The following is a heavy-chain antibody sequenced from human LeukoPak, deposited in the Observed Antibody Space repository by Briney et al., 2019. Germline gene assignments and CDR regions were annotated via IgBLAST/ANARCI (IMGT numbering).Heavy chain of an antibody. Sequence: SETLSLTCSVSGNSISFHFWSWIRQPPGKGLEWIGHTYYGGSTDYNPSLASRVTVSADTSKNQFSLKLSSVTAADTAVYYCATLGRAAGNAFDIWGQGTVVIVSS. V-gene: IGHV4-59*11. J-gene: IGHJ3*02. D-gene: IGHD1-26*01. CDR1: GNSISFHF. CDR3: ATLGRAAGNAFDI. CDR2: TYYGGST.